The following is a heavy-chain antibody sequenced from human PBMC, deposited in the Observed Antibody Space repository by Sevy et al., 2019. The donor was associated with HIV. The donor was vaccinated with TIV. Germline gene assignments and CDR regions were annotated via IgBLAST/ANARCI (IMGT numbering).Heavy chain of an antibody. CDR1: GGTFSSYA. Sequence: ASVKVSCKASGGTFSSYAISWVRQAPGQGLEWMGGIIPIFGTANYAQKFQGRVTVTADESTSIAYMELSSLRSEETAGYYGAGGSGYCSSTSCYMGIGPYYYYYDMDVWGKGTTVTVSS. V-gene: IGHV1-69*13. D-gene: IGHD2-2*02. CDR2: IIPIFGTA. J-gene: IGHJ6*03. CDR3: AGGSGYCSSTSCYMGIGPYYYYYDMDV.